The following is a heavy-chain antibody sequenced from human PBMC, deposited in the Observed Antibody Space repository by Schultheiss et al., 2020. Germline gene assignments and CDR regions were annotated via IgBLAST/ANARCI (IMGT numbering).Heavy chain of an antibody. J-gene: IGHJ4*02. D-gene: IGHD4-17*01. Sequence: LVKPTQTLTLTCTVSGFSLRNARMGVSWIRQPPGKGLEWIGEIYHSGSTNYNPSLKSRVTISVDTSKNQFSLKLSSVTAADTAVYYCASLTTVTRGGYYFDYWGPGTLVTVAS. CDR3: ASLTTVTRGGYYFDY. V-gene: IGHV4-30-2*05. CDR1: GFSLRNARMG. CDR2: IYHSGST.